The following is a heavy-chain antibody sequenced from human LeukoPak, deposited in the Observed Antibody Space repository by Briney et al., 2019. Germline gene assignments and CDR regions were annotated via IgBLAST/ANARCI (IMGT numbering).Heavy chain of an antibody. CDR2: IYTSGST. V-gene: IGHV4-4*07. CDR3: ARGRGKYCSGGSCENHWGNWFDP. Sequence: SETLSLTCTVSGGSLSSYYWSWIRQPAGKGLEWIGRIYTSGSTNYNPSLKSRVTMSVDTSKNQFSLKLSSVTAADTAVYYCARGRGKYCSGGSCENHWGNWFDPWGQGTLVTVSS. J-gene: IGHJ5*02. CDR1: GGSLSSYY. D-gene: IGHD2-15*01.